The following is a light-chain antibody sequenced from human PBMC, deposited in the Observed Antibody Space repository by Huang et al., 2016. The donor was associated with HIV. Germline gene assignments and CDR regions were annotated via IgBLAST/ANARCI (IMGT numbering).Light chain of an antibody. Sequence: IVLTQSPGALSLSPGERATLSCRASQSVYSNYLAWYQQKPGQAPRLLIYAASSRAAGTPDRFSGSGSGTDFTLTISRLEPEDFALYYCHQYGSSPQTFGQGTKLDIK. CDR3: HQYGSSPQT. V-gene: IGKV3-20*01. J-gene: IGKJ2*01. CDR1: QSVYSNY. CDR2: AAS.